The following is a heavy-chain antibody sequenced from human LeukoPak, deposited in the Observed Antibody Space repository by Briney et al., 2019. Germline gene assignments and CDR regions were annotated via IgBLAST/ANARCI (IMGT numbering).Heavy chain of an antibody. V-gene: IGHV3-21*01. CDR1: GFTFSSYS. J-gene: IGHJ4*02. D-gene: IGHD3-22*01. Sequence: GGSLRLSCAASGFTFSSYSMNWVRQAPGKGLEWVSSISSSSYIYYADSVKGRFTISGDNAKNSLYPQMNSLRAEDTAVYYCASLYYDSGEADYDYWGQGTLVTVSS. CDR3: ASLYYDSGEADYDY. CDR2: ISSSSYI.